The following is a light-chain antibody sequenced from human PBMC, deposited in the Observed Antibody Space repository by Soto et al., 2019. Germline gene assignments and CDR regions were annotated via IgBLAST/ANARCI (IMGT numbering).Light chain of an antibody. Sequence: QSALTQPPSASGSPGQSVTISCTGTSSDVGGYNYVSWYQQHPGKAPKLTIYEVNKRPSGVPDRFSGSKSGNTASLTVSGLKAEDEADYYCSSYTGSNNLVFGTGTKVTVL. CDR1: SSDVGGYNY. CDR3: SSYTGSNNLV. J-gene: IGLJ1*01. V-gene: IGLV2-8*01. CDR2: EVN.